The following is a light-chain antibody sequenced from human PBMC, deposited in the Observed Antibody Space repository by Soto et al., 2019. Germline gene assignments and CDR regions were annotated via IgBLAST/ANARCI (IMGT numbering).Light chain of an antibody. Sequence: EIVLTQSPATLSLSPGERATLSCRASQSVSSYLAWYQQKPGQAPRLLIYDASNRATGIPARFSGSGSGTDFSLTISSLEPEDFAVYYCQQRINWPPKLTFGGGTKVEIK. CDR1: QSVSSY. CDR2: DAS. V-gene: IGKV3-11*01. J-gene: IGKJ4*01. CDR3: QQRINWPPKLT.